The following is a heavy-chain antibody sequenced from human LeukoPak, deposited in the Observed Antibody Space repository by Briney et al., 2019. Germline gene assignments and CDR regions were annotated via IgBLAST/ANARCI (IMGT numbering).Heavy chain of an antibody. J-gene: IGHJ4*02. V-gene: IGHV1-2*02. CDR3: ARVHEWLVRTYSFDY. CDR1: GYTFTGYY. Sequence: ASVKVSCKASGYTFTGYYMHWVRQAPGQGLEWMGWINPNSGGSNYAQKFQGRVTMTRDTSISTAYMELSRLRSDDTAVYYCARVHEWLVRTYSFDYWDQGTLVTVSS. CDR2: INPNSGGS. D-gene: IGHD6-19*01.